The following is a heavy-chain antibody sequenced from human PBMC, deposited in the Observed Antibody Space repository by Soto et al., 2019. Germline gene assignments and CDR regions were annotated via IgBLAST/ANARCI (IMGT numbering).Heavy chain of an antibody. Sequence: SLRLSCAASGFTFSSYWMSWVRQAPGKGLEWVANIKQDGSEKYYVDSVKGRFTISRDNAKNSLYLQMNSLRAEDTAVYYCARALSITGTTLGYYYGMDVWGQGTTVTVSS. CDR2: IKQDGSEK. CDR3: ARALSITGTTLGYYYGMDV. V-gene: IGHV3-7*03. J-gene: IGHJ6*02. D-gene: IGHD1-7*01. CDR1: GFTFSSYW.